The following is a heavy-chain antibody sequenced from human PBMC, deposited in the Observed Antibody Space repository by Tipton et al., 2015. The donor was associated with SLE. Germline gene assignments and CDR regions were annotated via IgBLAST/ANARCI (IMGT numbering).Heavy chain of an antibody. Sequence: TLSLTCAVNGGSLSGYLWSWTRQPPGKGLEWIGYIYSGGSTNYNPSLKSRLSISVDTSKNQFSLNLRYVAAADTAVYYCARVTTNVDPWGQGTLVTVSS. J-gene: IGHJ5*02. CDR1: GGSLSGYL. CDR2: IYSGGST. D-gene: IGHD4-11*01. V-gene: IGHV4-34*11. CDR3: ARVTTNVDP.